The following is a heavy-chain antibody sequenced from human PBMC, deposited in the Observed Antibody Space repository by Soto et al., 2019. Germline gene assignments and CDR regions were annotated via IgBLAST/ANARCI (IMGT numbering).Heavy chain of an antibody. Sequence: EGRLLESGGGLVQPGGSLRLSCVGSGFMFSGYAMTWVRQAPGKGLEWVSSISDSGAGTYFADSGKGRFTVSRGNSKNTLSLQMTSLRAEDTAVYYCAKDARRNGIVGQWVDWGQGTLVTVSS. CDR2: ISDSGAGT. CDR1: GFMFSGYA. D-gene: IGHD1-26*01. J-gene: IGHJ4*02. CDR3: AKDARRNGIVGQWVD. V-gene: IGHV3-23*01.